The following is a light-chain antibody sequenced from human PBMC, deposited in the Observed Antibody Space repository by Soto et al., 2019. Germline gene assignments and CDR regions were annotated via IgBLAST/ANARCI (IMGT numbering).Light chain of an antibody. J-gene: IGKJ4*01. CDR2: GAS. CDR3: QQYGSSPELT. CDR1: QSVSSSY. V-gene: IGKV3-20*01. Sequence: EIVLTQSPGTLSLSPGERATLSCRASQSVSSSYLAWYQQKPGQAPRLLIYGASSRATGIPDRLSGSGSGTDFTLTISRLESEDFAVYYCQQYGSSPELTFGGGTKVDIK.